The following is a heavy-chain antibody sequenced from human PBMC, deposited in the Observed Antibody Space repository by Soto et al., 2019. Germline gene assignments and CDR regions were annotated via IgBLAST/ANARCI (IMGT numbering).Heavy chain of an antibody. CDR3: AKDRTIAAGD. J-gene: IGHJ4*02. D-gene: IGHD6-13*01. V-gene: IGHV3-33*06. Sequence: QVQLVESGGGVVQPGRSLTLSRAASGFSFSTYGMHWVRQAPGKGLEWVAAIWNDGSKEFYADSVKGRVTISRDNSKNTLHLQMNSLRAEDTAVYYCAKDRTIAAGDWGQGTLVTVSS. CDR2: IWNDGSKE. CDR1: GFSFSTYG.